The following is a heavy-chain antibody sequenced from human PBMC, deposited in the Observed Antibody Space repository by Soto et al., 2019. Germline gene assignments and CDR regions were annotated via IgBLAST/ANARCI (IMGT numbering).Heavy chain of an antibody. CDR3: ARVCYCSGGSCYSGVCY. CDR2: INPNSGGT. CDR1: GYTFTGYY. Sequence: ASVKVSCKASGYTFTGYYMHWVRQAPGQGLEWMGWINPNSGGTNYAQKFQGWVTMTRDTSISTAYMELRSLRSDDTAVYYCARVCYCSGGSCYSGVCYWGQGTLVTVSS. D-gene: IGHD2-15*01. V-gene: IGHV1-2*04. J-gene: IGHJ4*02.